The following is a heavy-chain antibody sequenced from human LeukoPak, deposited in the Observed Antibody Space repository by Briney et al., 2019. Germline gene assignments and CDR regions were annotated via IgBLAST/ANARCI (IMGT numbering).Heavy chain of an antibody. CDR3: AKDRRSSSYHDAFDI. CDR1: GFTFSSYA. J-gene: IGHJ3*02. Sequence: GGSLRLSCAASGFTFSSYAMSWVRQAPGKGLEWVSAISGSGGSTYYADSVKGRFTISRDTSKNTLYLQMNSLRAEDTAVYYCAKDRRSSSYHDAFDIWGQGTMVTVSS. V-gene: IGHV3-23*01. CDR2: ISGSGGST. D-gene: IGHD6-13*01.